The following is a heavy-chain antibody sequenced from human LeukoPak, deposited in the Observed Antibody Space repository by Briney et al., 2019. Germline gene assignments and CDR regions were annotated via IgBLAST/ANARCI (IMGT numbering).Heavy chain of an antibody. J-gene: IGHJ5*02. CDR2: IYTSGST. CDR1: GGSISSYY. CDR3: AREAVGGSGSYSVDP. Sequence: KASETLSLTCTVSGGSISSYYWSWIRQPPGKGLEWIGRIYTSGSTNYNPSLKSRVTISVDTSKNQFSLKLSSVTAADTAVYYCAREAVGGSGSYSVDPWGQGTLVTVSS. V-gene: IGHV4-4*08. D-gene: IGHD3-10*01.